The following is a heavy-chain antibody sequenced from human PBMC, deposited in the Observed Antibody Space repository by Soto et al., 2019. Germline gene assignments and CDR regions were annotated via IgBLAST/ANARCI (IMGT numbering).Heavy chain of an antibody. Sequence: ASVKVSCKASGGTFSSYAISWVRQAPGQGLEWMGRIIPILGIANYAQKFQGRVTITADKSTSTAYMELSSLRSEDTAVYYCAREISDRGYSYGHYFDYWGQGTLVTVSS. D-gene: IGHD5-18*01. V-gene: IGHV1-69*04. J-gene: IGHJ4*02. CDR1: GGTFSSYA. CDR3: AREISDRGYSYGHYFDY. CDR2: IIPILGIA.